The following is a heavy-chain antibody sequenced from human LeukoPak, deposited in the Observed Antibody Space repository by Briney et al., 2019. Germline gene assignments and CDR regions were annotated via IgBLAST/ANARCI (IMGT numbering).Heavy chain of an antibody. CDR2: ISYDGTNK. V-gene: IGHV3-30-3*01. CDR3: ARGTVEMASISDY. D-gene: IGHD5-24*01. CDR1: GFTFSSYY. Sequence: GGSLRLSCAASGFTFSSYYMHWVRQAPGKGLEWVAIISYDGTNKYNADSVKSRFTISKDNSKNTLYQQMNSLRAGDTAVYYCARGTVEMASISDYWGQGTLVTVSS. J-gene: IGHJ4*02.